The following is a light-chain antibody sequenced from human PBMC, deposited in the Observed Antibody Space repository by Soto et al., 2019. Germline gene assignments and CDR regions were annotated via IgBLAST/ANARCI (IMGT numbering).Light chain of an antibody. CDR2: AVT. CDR3: SSYAGSDTYV. CDR1: SSDVGGYNY. V-gene: IGLV2-8*01. Sequence: QSALTQPPSASGSPGQSVTISCTGTSSDVGGYNYVSWYQQHPGKAPKLLIYAVTKRPSAVPDRFSGSKSGNTASLTVSRLQAEDEADYYCSSYAGSDTYVFGTGTKLTVL. J-gene: IGLJ1*01.